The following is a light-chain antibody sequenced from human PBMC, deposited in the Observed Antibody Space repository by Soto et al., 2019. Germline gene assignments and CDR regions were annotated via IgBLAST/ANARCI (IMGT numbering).Light chain of an antibody. CDR1: ETVSDY. Sequence: EIVLTQSPGTLSLSPGERATLSCRASETVSDYLAWYQQKPGQAPRLLIYDASKRATGIPARFSGYGSGTDFTLTISSLEPEDFAIYYCQQRNTWPITFGQGTRLEIK. CDR2: DAS. J-gene: IGKJ5*01. CDR3: QQRNTWPIT. V-gene: IGKV3-11*01.